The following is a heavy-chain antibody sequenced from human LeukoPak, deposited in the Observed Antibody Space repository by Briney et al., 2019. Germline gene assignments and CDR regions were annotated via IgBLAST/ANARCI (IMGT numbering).Heavy chain of an antibody. CDR2: INAGNGNT. CDR3: ARESRIVGATAFDY. Sequence: ASAKVSCKASGYTFTSYAMHWVRQAPGQRLEWMGWINAGNGNTKYSQEFQGRVTITRDTSASTAYMELSSLRSEDMAVYYCARESRIVGATAFDYWGQGTLVTVSS. CDR1: GYTFTSYA. V-gene: IGHV1-3*03. D-gene: IGHD1-26*01. J-gene: IGHJ4*02.